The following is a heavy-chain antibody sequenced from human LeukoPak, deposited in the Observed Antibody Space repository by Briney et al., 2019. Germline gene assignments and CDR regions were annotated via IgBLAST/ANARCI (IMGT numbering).Heavy chain of an antibody. Sequence: PGGSLRLSCAASGFTFSSYSMNWVRQAPGKGLEWVSSISSSSYIYYADSVKGRFTISRDNAKNSLYLQMNSLRAEDTAVYYCARDGSSGYSFDYWGQGTLVTVSS. CDR2: ISSSSYI. J-gene: IGHJ4*02. D-gene: IGHD3-22*01. CDR1: GFTFSSYS. CDR3: ARDGSSGYSFDY. V-gene: IGHV3-21*01.